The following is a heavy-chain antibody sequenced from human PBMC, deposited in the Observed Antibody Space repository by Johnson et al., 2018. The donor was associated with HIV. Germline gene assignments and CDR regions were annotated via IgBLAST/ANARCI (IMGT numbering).Heavy chain of an antibody. D-gene: IGHD6-13*01. J-gene: IGHJ3*02. Sequence: QMLLVESGGGVVQPGRSLRLSCAASGFTFSSYAMHWVRQAPGQGLEWVAVISYDGSNNYYADSVTGRFTISRDNSKNTLYLQMNSLRAEDTAIYYCPKELSSSWTGDAFDIWGQGTMVTVSS. CDR2: ISYDGSNN. CDR1: GFTFSSYA. V-gene: IGHV3-30-3*01. CDR3: PKELSSSWTGDAFDI.